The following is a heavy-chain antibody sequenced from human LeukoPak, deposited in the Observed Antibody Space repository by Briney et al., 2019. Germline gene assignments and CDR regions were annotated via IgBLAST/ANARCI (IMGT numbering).Heavy chain of an antibody. CDR3: XXXXPXXXXXXXFDY. J-gene: IGHJ4*02. Sequence: ASVKVSCKASGGTFSSYAISWVRQAPGQGLEWMGGIIPIFGTANYAQKFQGRVTITTDESTSTAYMELSSLRSEDTAEYYCXXXXPXXXXXXXFDYWGQGTLVTVSS. CDR2: IIPIFGTA. V-gene: IGHV1-69*05. CDR1: GGTFSSYA.